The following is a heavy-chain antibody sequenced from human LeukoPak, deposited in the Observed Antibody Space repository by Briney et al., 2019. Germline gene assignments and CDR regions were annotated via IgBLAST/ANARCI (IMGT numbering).Heavy chain of an antibody. J-gene: IGHJ6*02. CDR1: GGSISSYY. CDR3: ARDVGPLGPWGYHYGMDV. CDR2: IYYSGST. V-gene: IGHV4-59*01. D-gene: IGHD1-26*01. Sequence: SETLSLTCTVSGGSISSYYWSWIRQPPGKGLEWIGYIYYSGSTNYNPSLKSRVTISVDTSKNQFSLKLSSVTAADTAVYYCARDVGPLGPWGYHYGMDVWGQGTTVTVSS.